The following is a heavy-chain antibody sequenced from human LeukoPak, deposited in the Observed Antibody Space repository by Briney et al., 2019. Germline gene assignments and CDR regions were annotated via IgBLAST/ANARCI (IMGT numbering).Heavy chain of an antibody. CDR2: INNSGGST. CDR1: GFTFSSYA. V-gene: IGHV3-23*01. D-gene: IGHD5-12*01. J-gene: IGHJ5*02. Sequence: GGPLRLSCAASGFTFSSYAMNWVRQAPGKGLAWVSGINNSGGSTYYADSVKGRFTISRDNSKNTLYLQMNSLRAEDTAVYYCAKPPGLRRLDPWGQGTLVTVSS. CDR3: AKPPGLRRLDP.